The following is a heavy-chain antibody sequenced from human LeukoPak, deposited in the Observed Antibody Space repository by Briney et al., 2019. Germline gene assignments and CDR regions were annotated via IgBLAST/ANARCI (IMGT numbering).Heavy chain of an antibody. CDR1: GYSFTSYW. CDR2: IYPGDSDT. CDR3: ARHVAETPDAFDI. J-gene: IGHJ3*02. V-gene: IGHV5-51*01. D-gene: IGHD1-14*01. Sequence: GESLQISCKGSGYSFTSYWIGWVRQMPGKGLEWMGIIYPGDSDTRYSPSFQGQVTISADKSISTAYLQWSSLKASDTAMYYCARHVAETPDAFDIWGQGTMVTVSS.